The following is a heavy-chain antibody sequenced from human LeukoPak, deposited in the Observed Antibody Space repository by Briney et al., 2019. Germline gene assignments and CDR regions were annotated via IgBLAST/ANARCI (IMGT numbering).Heavy chain of an antibody. CDR1: GYSISSGYY. D-gene: IGHD3-22*01. CDR2: IYHSGST. CDR3: AREKPSQAYYYDSSGGTDAFDI. Sequence: PSETLSLTCTVSGYSISSGYYWGWIRQPPGKGLEWIGSIYHSGSTYYNPSLKSRVTISVDTSKNQFSLKLSSVTAADTAVYYCAREKPSQAYYYDSSGGTDAFDIWGQGTMVTVSS. J-gene: IGHJ3*02. V-gene: IGHV4-38-2*02.